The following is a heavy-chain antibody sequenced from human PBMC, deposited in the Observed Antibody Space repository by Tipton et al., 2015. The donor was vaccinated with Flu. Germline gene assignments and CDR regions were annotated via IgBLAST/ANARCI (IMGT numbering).Heavy chain of an antibody. CDR1: GYSINSAYY. CDR2: IYHSGTT. Sequence: TLSLTCRVSGYSINSAYYWGWIRQPPGKGLEWIGSIYHSGTTYYNPSLKSRLTISVDSSKNQFSLKLTSVTAADTAVYYCARARAPYYFYAMDVWGQGTSVTVSS. J-gene: IGHJ6*02. CDR3: ARARAPYYFYAMDV. V-gene: IGHV4-38-2*02.